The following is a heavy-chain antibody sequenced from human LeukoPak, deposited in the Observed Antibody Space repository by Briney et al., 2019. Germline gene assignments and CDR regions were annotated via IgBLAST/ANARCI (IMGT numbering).Heavy chain of an antibody. V-gene: IGHV3-21*01. CDR2: ISSSSYI. Sequence: GGSLRLSCAASGFTFSSYSMNWVRQAPGKGLEWVSSISSSSYIYYADSVKGRFTISRDNAKNSLYLQMNSLRAEDTAVYYCASHYGGNSAWRDYWGQGTLVTVSS. CDR1: GFTFSSYS. D-gene: IGHD4-23*01. CDR3: ASHYGGNSAWRDY. J-gene: IGHJ4*02.